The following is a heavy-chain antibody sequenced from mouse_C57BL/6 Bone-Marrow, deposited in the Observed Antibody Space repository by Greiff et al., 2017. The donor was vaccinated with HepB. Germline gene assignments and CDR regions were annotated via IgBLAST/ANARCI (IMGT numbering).Heavy chain of an antibody. Sequence: VQLQQSGAELMKPGASVKLSCKATGYTFTGYWIEWVKQRPGHGLEWIGEILPGSGSTNYNEKFKGKATFTADTSSNTAYMQLSSLTTEDSAIYYCARGGSLRGGTSYYYAMDYWGQGTSVTVSS. D-gene: IGHD1-1*01. V-gene: IGHV1-9*01. CDR3: ARGGSLRGGTSYYYAMDY. CDR1: GYTFTGYW. CDR2: ILPGSGST. J-gene: IGHJ4*01.